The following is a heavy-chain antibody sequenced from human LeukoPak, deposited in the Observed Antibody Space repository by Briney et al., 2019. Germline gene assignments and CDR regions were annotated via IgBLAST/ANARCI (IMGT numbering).Heavy chain of an antibody. V-gene: IGHV4-39*07. CDR2: TYYSGST. CDR3: AIVGATTRFDY. Sequence: SETLSLTCTVSGGSISSSSYYWGWIRQPPGKGLEWIGSTYYSGSTYYNPSLKSRVTISVDTSKNQFSLKLSSVTAADTAVYYCAIVGATTRFDYWGQGTLVTVSS. J-gene: IGHJ4*02. D-gene: IGHD1-26*01. CDR1: GGSISSSSYY.